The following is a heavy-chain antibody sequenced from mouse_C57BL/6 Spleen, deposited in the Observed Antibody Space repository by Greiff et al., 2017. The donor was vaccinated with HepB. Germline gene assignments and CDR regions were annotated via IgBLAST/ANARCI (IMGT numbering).Heavy chain of an antibody. D-gene: IGHD3-2*02. CDR2: IYPGDGDT. J-gene: IGHJ3*01. CDR3: AYSSGYVKFAY. CDR1: GYAFSSYW. V-gene: IGHV1-80*01. Sequence: VQLQQSGAELVKPGASVKISCKASGYAFSSYWMNWVKQRPGKGLEWIGQIYPGDGDTNYNGKFKGKATLTADKSSSTAYMQRSSLSSGDSAVYFCAYSSGYVKFAYWGQGTLVTVSA.